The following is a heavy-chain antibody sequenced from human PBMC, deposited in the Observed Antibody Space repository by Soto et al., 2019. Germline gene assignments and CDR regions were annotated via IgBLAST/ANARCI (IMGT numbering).Heavy chain of an antibody. CDR1: GLAFSTHW. V-gene: IGHV3-7*01. Sequence: EVQLVEFGGGLVQPGGSLRLSCAASGLAFSTHWMTWVRQAPGKGLEWVANINQDGTEKYYVDSVKGRLTISRDNAKNSLYLQTNGLTAEDTALYYSATRPINVHYYISVCDFWAQGALATVSS. CDR3: ATRPINVHYYISVCDF. CDR2: INQDGTEK. J-gene: IGHJ4*02. D-gene: IGHD3-22*01.